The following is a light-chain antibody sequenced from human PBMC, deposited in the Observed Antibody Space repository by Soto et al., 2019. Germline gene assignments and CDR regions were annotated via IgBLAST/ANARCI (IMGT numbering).Light chain of an antibody. CDR2: AAS. Sequence: DIQLTQSPSFLSASVGDRVTITCRASQGISSYLAWYQQKPGKAPKLLIYAASTLQSGVPSRFSGSGSGTEFTLTISSLQSEDFATYYCQHLNPYPLTFGGGTKVEIK. CDR1: QGISSY. J-gene: IGKJ4*01. V-gene: IGKV1-9*01. CDR3: QHLNPYPLT.